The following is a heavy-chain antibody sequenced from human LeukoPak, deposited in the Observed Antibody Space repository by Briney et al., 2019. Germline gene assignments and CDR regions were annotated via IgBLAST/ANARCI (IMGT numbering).Heavy chain of an antibody. V-gene: IGHV1-2*02. J-gene: IGHJ6*02. CDR3: ARDPVDTILYYYYYYGMDV. D-gene: IGHD5-24*01. CDR1: GYTFTNYF. Sequence: GASVKVSCKASGYTFTNYFIHWVRQAPGQGLEWMGWINPNSGGTNYAQKFQGRVTMTRDTSISTAYMELSRLRSDDTAVYYCARDPVDTILYYYYYYGMDVWGQGTTVTVSS. CDR2: INPNSGGT.